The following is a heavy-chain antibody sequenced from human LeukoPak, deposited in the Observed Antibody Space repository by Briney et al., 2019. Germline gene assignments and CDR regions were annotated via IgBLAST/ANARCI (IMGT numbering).Heavy chain of an antibody. J-gene: IGHJ3*02. V-gene: IGHV4-30-2*05. CDR1: GGSISSGGYY. CDR3: ARAGGWELQIGYAFDI. CDR2: IYHSGGT. D-gene: IGHD1-26*01. Sequence: SETLSLTCTVSGGSISSGGYYWSWIRQPPGKGLEWIGYIYHSGGTYYNPSLKSRVTISVDTSKNQFSLKLSSVTAADTAVYYCARAGGWELQIGYAFDIWGQGTMVTVSS.